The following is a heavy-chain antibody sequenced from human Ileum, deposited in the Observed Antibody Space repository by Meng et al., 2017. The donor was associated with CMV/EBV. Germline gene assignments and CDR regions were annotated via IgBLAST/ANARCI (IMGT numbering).Heavy chain of an antibody. V-gene: IGHV4-34*01. CDR3: ARGLASGWPDY. CDR1: GGSLTDYY. J-gene: IGHJ4*02. Sequence: QVQLQQWGEGLLKPSETLSLTCAVFGGSLTDYYWTWFRQSPGKGLEWIGENTHSGRAYYSSSLTGRATISVDMSKYQFSLKLPSVTAADTAIYYCARGLASGWPDYWGQGTLVTVSS. D-gene: IGHD3-10*01. CDR2: NTHSGRA.